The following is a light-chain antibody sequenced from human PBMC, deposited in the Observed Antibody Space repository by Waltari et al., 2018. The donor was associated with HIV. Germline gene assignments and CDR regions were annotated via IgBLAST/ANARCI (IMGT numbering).Light chain of an antibody. J-gene: IGLJ3*02. Sequence: SAVTQPASVSGFPGQSITISCSGDDRDFGLYNFVSWSQQHPGKLPRLILYDVDSRASGISARFSGSKSGHTASLHISGLRAEDEADYYCASFTGDKTLLFGGGTKVTVL. CDR3: ASFTGDKTLL. CDR2: DVD. V-gene: IGLV2-14*03. CDR1: DRDFGLYNF.